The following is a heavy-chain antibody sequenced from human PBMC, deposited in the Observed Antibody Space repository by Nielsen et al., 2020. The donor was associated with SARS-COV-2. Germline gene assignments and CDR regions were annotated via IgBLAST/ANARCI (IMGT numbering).Heavy chain of an antibody. D-gene: IGHD5-12*01. CDR2: INPNSGGT. V-gene: IGHV1-2*06. CDR3: ARGDVDMMPTITEGFDY. CDR1: GYTFTGYY. J-gene: IGHJ4*02. Sequence: ASVKVSCKASGYTFTGYYMHWVRQAPGQGLEWMGRINPNSGGTNYAQKFQGRVTMTRDTSIRTAYMELSRLRSDDTAVYYCARGDVDMMPTITEGFDYWGQGTLVTVSS.